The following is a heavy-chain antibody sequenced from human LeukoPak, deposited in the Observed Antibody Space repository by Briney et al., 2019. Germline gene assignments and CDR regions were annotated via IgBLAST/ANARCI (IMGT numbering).Heavy chain of an antibody. D-gene: IGHD5-18*01. CDR1: GVSISSSSYY. J-gene: IGHJ4*02. Sequence: SETLSLTCTVSGVSISSSSYYWGWIRQPPGRGLEWIGSIYYSGSTYYNPSLKSRVTISVDTSKNQFSLKLSSVTAAETAVHYCGTGGGYREDWVNYWGQGTLVTVSS. CDR2: IYYSGST. CDR3: GTGGGYREDWVNY. V-gene: IGHV4-39*01.